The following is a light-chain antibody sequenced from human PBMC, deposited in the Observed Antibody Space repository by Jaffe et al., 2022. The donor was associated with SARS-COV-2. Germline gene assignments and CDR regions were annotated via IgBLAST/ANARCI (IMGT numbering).Light chain of an antibody. CDR2: LNS. J-gene: IGKJ1*01. CDR1: QSLLYSNGYNY. CDR3: MQTLQTPWT. V-gene: IGKV2-28*01. Sequence: DIVMTQSPLSLPVTPGEPASISCRSSQSLLYSNGYNYLNWYLQKPGQPPQLLIYLNSNRASGVPDRFSNTGSGTDFTLKISRVEAEDVGVYYCMQTLQTPWTFGQGTKVEI.